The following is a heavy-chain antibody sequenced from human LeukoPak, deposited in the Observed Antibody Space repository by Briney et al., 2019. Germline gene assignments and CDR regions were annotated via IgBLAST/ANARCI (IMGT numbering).Heavy chain of an antibody. CDR3: ARLSAYYDILTGAAYYFDY. J-gene: IGHJ4*02. CDR1: GGSISSSSYY. Sequence: SETLSLTCTVSGGSISSSSYYWGWIRQPPGKGLEWIGSIYYSGSPYYNPSLKSRVTISVDTSKNQFSLKLSSVTAADTAVYYCARLSAYYDILTGAAYYFDYWGQGTLVTVSS. CDR2: IYYSGSP. V-gene: IGHV4-39*01. D-gene: IGHD3-9*01.